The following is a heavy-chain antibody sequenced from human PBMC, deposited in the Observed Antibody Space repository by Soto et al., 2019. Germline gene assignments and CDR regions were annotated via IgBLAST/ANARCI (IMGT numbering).Heavy chain of an antibody. CDR3: AQPGRNWNDAHFDY. Sequence: SETLSLTCTVSGGSITSYYWSWIRQPPGKGLEWIGYIYFSGSANYNPSLKSRVTISVDTSKNQFSLYLQMNSLRAEDTAVYYCAQPGRNWNDAHFDYWGQGTLVTSPQ. CDR2: IYFSGSA. V-gene: IGHV4-59*12. J-gene: IGHJ4*02. CDR1: GGSITSYY. D-gene: IGHD1-20*01.